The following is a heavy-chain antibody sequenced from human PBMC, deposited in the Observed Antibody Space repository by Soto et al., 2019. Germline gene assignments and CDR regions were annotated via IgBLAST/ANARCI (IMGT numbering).Heavy chain of an antibody. CDR2: INHRGST. J-gene: IGHJ4*02. D-gene: IGHD6-6*01. CDR1: GGSIVSDKW. Sequence: PSETLSLTCAVSGGSIVSDKWWSWVRQSPGKGLEWLGEINHRGSTIYNPSLKSRVTISVDTSRNQFYLKVKSVTAADTAVYYCARGGSSELWGQGTLDTVSS. CDR3: ARGGSSEL. V-gene: IGHV4-4*02.